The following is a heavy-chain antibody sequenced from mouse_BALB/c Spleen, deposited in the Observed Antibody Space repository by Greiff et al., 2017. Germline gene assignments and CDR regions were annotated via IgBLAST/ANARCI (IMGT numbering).Heavy chain of an antibody. CDR1: GYSITSGYY. J-gene: IGHJ4*01. CDR2: ISYDGSN. V-gene: IGHV3-6*02. CDR3: ARGRGNYVSYYAMDY. D-gene: IGHD2-1*01. Sequence: ESGPGLVKPSQSLSLTCSVTGYSITSGYYWNWIRQFPGNKLEWMGYISYDGSNNYNPSLKNRISITRDTSKNQFFLKLNSVTTEDTATYYCARGRGNYVSYYAMDYWGQGTSVTVSS.